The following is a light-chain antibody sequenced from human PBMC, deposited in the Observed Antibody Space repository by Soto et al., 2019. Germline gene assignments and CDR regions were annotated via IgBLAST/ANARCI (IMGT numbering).Light chain of an antibody. CDR2: GTS. CDR1: QSVASH. Sequence: VMTQSPASLSASPGESVTLSCGASQSVASHLAWYQQKPGQAPRLLIYGTSTGATGIPARFSGSGSGAEFTLTISSLQSEDCAIYYCQQYHTWPITFGGGTKVDIK. J-gene: IGKJ4*01. CDR3: QQYHTWPIT. V-gene: IGKV3-15*01.